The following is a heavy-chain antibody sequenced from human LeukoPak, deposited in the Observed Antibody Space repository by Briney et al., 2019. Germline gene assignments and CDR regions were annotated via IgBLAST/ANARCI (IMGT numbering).Heavy chain of an antibody. J-gene: IGHJ4*02. Sequence: SVKVSCKASGGTFRSYAITWVRQAPGKGLNWMGGIIPMINTPKYAQKFQGRVSITADESTSTGYMEVSSLRSEDTAVYYCAIFQGTYGDNENDYWGQGTLVTVSS. CDR2: IIPMINTP. CDR3: AIFQGTYGDNENDY. D-gene: IGHD4-17*01. V-gene: IGHV1-69*13. CDR1: GGTFRSYA.